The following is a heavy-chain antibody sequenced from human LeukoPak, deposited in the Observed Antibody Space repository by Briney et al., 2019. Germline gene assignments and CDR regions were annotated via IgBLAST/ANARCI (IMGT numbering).Heavy chain of an antibody. J-gene: IGHJ6*02. D-gene: IGHD3-22*01. CDR1: GGTFSSYV. CDR2: IIPIFGTP. V-gene: IGHV1-69*01. CDR3: ARDPKNYYDSSGTSYYYYGMDV. Sequence: SVKVSCKASGGTFSSYVISWVRQAPGQGLEWMGGIIPIFGTPNYAQKFQGRVTITADESTSTAYMEPSSLRSEDTAVYYCARDPKNYYDSSGTSYYYYGMDVWGQGTTVTVSS.